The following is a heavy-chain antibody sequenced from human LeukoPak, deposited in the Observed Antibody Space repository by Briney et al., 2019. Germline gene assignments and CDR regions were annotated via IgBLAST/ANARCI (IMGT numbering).Heavy chain of an antibody. V-gene: IGHV4-4*07. CDR1: GGSISNYY. CDR2: IYSSGST. CDR3: ATTRGYSYGYGMDV. Sequence: KPSETLSLTCTVSGGSISNYYWSWIRQPAGKGLQWIGHIYSSGSTNYNPSLTGRVTISVDTSKNQFSLKLSSVTAADTAVYYCATTRGYSYGYGMDVWGKGTTVTVSS. J-gene: IGHJ6*03. D-gene: IGHD5-18*01.